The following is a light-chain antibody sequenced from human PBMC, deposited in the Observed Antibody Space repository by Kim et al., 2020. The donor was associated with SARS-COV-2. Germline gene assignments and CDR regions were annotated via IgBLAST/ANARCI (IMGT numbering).Light chain of an antibody. CDR1: QSISSY. CDR3: QQGYSTPYT. Sequence: DIQMTQSPSSLSASVGDRVTITCRASQSISSYLNWYQQKPGKAPKLLIYTASNLQSGVPSMFSGSGSGTDFTLTISSLQPEDFATYYCQQGYSTPYTFGQGTKLEI. V-gene: IGKV1-39*01. CDR2: TAS. J-gene: IGKJ2*01.